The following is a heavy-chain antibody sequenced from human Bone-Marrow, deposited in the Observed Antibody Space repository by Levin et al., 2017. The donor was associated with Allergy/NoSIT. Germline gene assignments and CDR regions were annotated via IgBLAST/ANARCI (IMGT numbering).Heavy chain of an antibody. Sequence: GGSLRLSCAASGFTFSNAWMSWVRQAPGKGLEWVGRIKSKTDGGTTDYAAPVKGRFTISRDDSKNTLYLQMNSLKTEDTAVYYCTADIGGDSWDVVVVPAAKGDWFDPWGQGTLVTVSS. D-gene: IGHD2-2*01. V-gene: IGHV3-15*01. CDR1: GFTFSNAW. J-gene: IGHJ5*02. CDR3: TADIGGDSWDVVVVPAAKGDWFDP. CDR2: IKSKTDGGTT.